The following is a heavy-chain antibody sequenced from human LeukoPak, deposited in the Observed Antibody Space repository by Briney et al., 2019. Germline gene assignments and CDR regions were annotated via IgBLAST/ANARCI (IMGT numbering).Heavy chain of an antibody. Sequence: SETLSLTCTVSGGSISSRDYYWSWIRQPAGKGLEWIGRIYTSGSTNYNPSLKSRVTISVDTSKNQFSLKLNTVTAADTAVYYCARDKDWNFDWGQGTLVTVSS. J-gene: IGHJ4*02. CDR2: IYTSGST. CDR1: GGSISSRDYY. D-gene: IGHD1-7*01. CDR3: ARDKDWNFD. V-gene: IGHV4-61*02.